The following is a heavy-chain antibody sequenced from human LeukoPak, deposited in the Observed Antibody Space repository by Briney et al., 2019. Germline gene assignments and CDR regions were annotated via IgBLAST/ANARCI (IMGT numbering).Heavy chain of an antibody. D-gene: IGHD5-18*01. J-gene: IGHJ5*02. Sequence: PGGSLRLSCAASGFTFSSYDMHWVRQAPGKGLEWVAFIRYDGSNKYNADSVKGRFTISRDNSKNTLYLQMNSLRAEDTAVYYCAKDKIQLWLLNGRMPWFDPWGQGTLVTVSS. V-gene: IGHV3-30*02. CDR3: AKDKIQLWLLNGRMPWFDP. CDR2: IRYDGSNK. CDR1: GFTFSSYD.